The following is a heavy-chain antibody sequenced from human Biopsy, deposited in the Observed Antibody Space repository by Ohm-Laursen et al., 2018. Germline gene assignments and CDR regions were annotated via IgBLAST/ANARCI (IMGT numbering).Heavy chain of an antibody. D-gene: IGHD3-10*01. J-gene: IGHJ5*02. Sequence: ASVKVSCKVSGYTLAELSMHWVRQAPGQGLEWMGGLDPEHGKRIYAQAFQGRVTMTRDTSISTAYMELSSLRSDDTAVYYCARDSGDGSGNYGGCFDPWGQGTLVTVSS. CDR3: ARDSGDGSGNYGGCFDP. V-gene: IGHV1-24*01. CDR1: GYTLAELS. CDR2: LDPEHGKR.